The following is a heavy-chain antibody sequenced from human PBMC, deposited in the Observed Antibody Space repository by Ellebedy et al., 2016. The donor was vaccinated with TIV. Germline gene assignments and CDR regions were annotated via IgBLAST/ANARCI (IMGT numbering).Heavy chain of an antibody. V-gene: IGHV3-33*01. CDR2: IYYDGINK. D-gene: IGHD2-21*01. J-gene: IGHJ4*02. CDR1: GFTFSRYG. Sequence: GESLKISCVASGFTFSRYGMHWVRQAPGKGLEWVAIIYYDGINKYYADSVKGRFTVSRDNSKGTLYLQMNSLRAEDTATYYCARGGESYWVPKGDYWGQGTLVT. CDR3: ARGGESYWVPKGDY.